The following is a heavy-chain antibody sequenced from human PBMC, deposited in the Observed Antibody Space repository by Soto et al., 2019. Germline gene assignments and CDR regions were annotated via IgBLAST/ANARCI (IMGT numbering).Heavy chain of an antibody. Sequence: SETLSLTCAVYGGSFSGYYWSWIRQPPGKGLEWIGEINHSGSTNYNPSLQSRVTISIDTSRNHFSLNLTSVTAADTAVYYCARDRYFYDSRGYYRTLDSWGQGTLVTVSS. J-gene: IGHJ4*02. V-gene: IGHV4-34*01. CDR2: INHSGST. D-gene: IGHD3-22*01. CDR3: ARDRYFYDSRGYYRTLDS. CDR1: GGSFSGYY.